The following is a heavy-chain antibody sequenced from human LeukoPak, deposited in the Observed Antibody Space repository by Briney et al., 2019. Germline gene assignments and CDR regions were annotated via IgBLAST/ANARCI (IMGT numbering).Heavy chain of an antibody. V-gene: IGHV4-34*01. J-gene: IGHJ4*02. D-gene: IGHD2-15*01. CDR1: GGSFSGYY. CDR2: INHSGST. CDR3: ARIATTPLFDY. Sequence: SETLSLTCAVYGGSFSGYYWSWIRQPPGKGLEWIGEINHSGSTNYNPSLKSRVTISVDTSKNQFSLKLSSVTAADTAVYYFARIATTPLFDYWGQGTLVTVSS.